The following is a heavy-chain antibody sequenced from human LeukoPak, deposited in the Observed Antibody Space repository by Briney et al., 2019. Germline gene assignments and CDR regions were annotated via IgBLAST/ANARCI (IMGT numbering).Heavy chain of an antibody. Sequence: QTGGSLILSCATSGFIFTDYGLHWVRQAPGKGLEWVAFVQRDGINTYYADSVKGRFIISRDDSKNIVYLQMITLKTEDTAVYYCAKRNWENNDVLSGSLYLDFWGPGTLVIVSS. V-gene: IGHV3-30*02. CDR3: AKRNWENNDVLSGSLYLDF. J-gene: IGHJ4*02. CDR2: VQRDGINT. CDR1: GFIFTDYG. D-gene: IGHD1-1*01.